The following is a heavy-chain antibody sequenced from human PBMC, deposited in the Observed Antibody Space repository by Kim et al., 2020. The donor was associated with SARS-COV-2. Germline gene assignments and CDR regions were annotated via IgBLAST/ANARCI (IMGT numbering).Heavy chain of an antibody. J-gene: IGHJ4*02. CDR3: AREPSTYFDY. V-gene: IGHV3-66*01. Sequence: YHTDSVKGRFTISSDDSKNPVYLQMNSLRAEDTAVYFCAREPSTYFDYWGQGTLVTVSS.